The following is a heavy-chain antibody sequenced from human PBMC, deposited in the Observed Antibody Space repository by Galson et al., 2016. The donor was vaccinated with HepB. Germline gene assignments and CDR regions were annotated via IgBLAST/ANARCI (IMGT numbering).Heavy chain of an antibody. CDR3: AREGGGNSYAGNAFDI. J-gene: IGHJ3*02. CDR2: ISGSSAYT. Sequence: SLRLSCAASGFTFSDYYMSWVRQAPGKGLEWVSDISGSSAYTNYADSVKGRITISRDNAKKSLYLQLNSLRAEYTAVYYCAREGGGNSYAGNAFDIWGQGTMLTVSS. V-gene: IGHV3-11*05. D-gene: IGHD4-23*01. CDR1: GFTFSDYY.